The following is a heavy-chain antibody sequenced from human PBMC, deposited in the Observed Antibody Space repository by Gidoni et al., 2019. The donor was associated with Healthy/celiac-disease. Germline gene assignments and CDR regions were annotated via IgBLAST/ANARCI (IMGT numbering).Heavy chain of an antibody. D-gene: IGHD3-16*01. CDR3: ARGGGGEWDV. Sequence: EVQLVESGGGLVKPGGSLRLSCAASGFMFSIYSMNWVRQAPGKGLEWVSSISSSSSYIYYADSVKGRFSISRDNAENSLFLQMNSLRAEDTAVYYCARGGGGEWDVWGQGTTVTVSS. V-gene: IGHV3-21*01. J-gene: IGHJ6*02. CDR1: GFMFSIYS. CDR2: ISSSSSYI.